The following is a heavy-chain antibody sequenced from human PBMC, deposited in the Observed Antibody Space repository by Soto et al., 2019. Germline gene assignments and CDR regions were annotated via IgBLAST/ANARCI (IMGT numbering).Heavy chain of an antibody. CDR3: AILAGSLDY. Sequence: GASVKVSCKASGVTFSTFSLTWVRQAPGQGLEWMGGIIPIFATANYAQKLQGRVTITADESTSTAYMELSSLTSEDTAVYYCAILAGSLDYWGQGTLVTVSS. J-gene: IGHJ4*02. D-gene: IGHD2-15*01. CDR1: GVTFSTFS. V-gene: IGHV1-69*13. CDR2: IIPIFATA.